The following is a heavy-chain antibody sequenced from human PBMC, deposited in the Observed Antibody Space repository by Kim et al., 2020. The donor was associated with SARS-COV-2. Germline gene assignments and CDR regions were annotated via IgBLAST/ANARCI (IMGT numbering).Heavy chain of an antibody. Sequence: ASVKVSCKASGYTFTSYDINWVRQVTGQGLEWMGWMNPNSGNTGYAQKFQGRVTMTRNTSISTAYMELSSLRSEDTAVYYCARGDGYSYGYSFSPGYWGQGTLVTVSS. CDR2: MNPNSGNT. D-gene: IGHD5-18*01. J-gene: IGHJ4*02. CDR3: ARGDGYSYGYSFSPGY. V-gene: IGHV1-8*01. CDR1: GYTFTSYD.